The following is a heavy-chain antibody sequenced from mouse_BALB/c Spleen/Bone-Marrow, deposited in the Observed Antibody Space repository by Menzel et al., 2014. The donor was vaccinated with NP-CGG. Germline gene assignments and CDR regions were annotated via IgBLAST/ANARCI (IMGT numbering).Heavy chain of an antibody. Sequence: QVQLKESGPGLVAPSQSLSIPCTVSGFSLTSYGVHWVRQPPGKGLEWLGVIWAGGGTNYYSALMSRLSISRDNSKSQVFLKMNSLQTDDTAMYFCARDRGVTRAFDVWGAGTTVTVSS. CDR3: ARDRGVTRAFDV. J-gene: IGHJ1*01. D-gene: IGHD2-1*01. V-gene: IGHV2-9*02. CDR2: IWAGGGT. CDR1: GFSLTSYG.